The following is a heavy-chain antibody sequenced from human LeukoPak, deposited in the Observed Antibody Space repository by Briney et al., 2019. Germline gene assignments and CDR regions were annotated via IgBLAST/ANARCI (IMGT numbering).Heavy chain of an antibody. CDR1: GFTFSNYD. CDR2: ITSGSTYI. CDR3: ARGEEKATIKALDS. D-gene: IGHD5-24*01. J-gene: IGHJ4*02. V-gene: IGHV3-21*01. Sequence: KPGGSLRLSCAASGFTFSNYDMHWVRQAPGRGLEWVSAITSGSTYIYYADSMKGRFTISRDNAENSLYLQMHSLRVEDTAVYFCARGEEKATIKALDSWGRGTLVTVSS.